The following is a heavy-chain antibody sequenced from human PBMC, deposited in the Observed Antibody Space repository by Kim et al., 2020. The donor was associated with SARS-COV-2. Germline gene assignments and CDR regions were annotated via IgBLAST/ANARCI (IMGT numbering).Heavy chain of an antibody. V-gene: IGHV1-8*01. J-gene: IGHJ5*02. CDR3: ARGLTNLNWFDP. CDR1: GYTFTSYD. CDR2: MNPNSGNT. D-gene: IGHD7-27*01. Sequence: ASVKVSCKASGYTFTSYDINWVRQATGQGLEWMGWMNPNSGNTGYAQKFQGRVTMTRNTSISTAYMELSSLRSEDTAVYYCARGLTNLNWFDPWGQGTLVTVSS.